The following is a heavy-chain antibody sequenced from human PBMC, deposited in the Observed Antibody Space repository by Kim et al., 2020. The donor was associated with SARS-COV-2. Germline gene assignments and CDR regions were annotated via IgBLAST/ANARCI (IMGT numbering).Heavy chain of an antibody. CDR1: GFTFGDYA. Sequence: GGSLRLSCAASGFTFGDYAMHWVRQAPGKGLEWVSGISWNSGSIGYADSVKGRFTISRDNAKNSLYLQMNSLRAEDTALYYCAKDIQGGEPPDNWFDPWGQGTLVTVSS. J-gene: IGHJ5*02. CDR3: AKDIQGGEPPDNWFDP. CDR2: ISWNSGSI. D-gene: IGHD7-27*01. V-gene: IGHV3-9*01.